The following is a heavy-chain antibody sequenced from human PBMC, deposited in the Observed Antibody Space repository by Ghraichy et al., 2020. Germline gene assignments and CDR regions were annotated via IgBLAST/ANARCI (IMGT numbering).Heavy chain of an antibody. CDR1: GGSFSGYY. V-gene: IGHV4-34*01. J-gene: IGHJ6*03. Sequence: SETLSLTCAVYGGSFSGYYWSWIRQPPGKGLEWIGEINHSGSTNYNPSLKSRVTISVDTSKNQFSLKLSSVTAADTAVYYCARATVDTAMVLLYYYYYMDVWGKGTTVTVSS. D-gene: IGHD5-18*01. CDR2: INHSGST. CDR3: ARATVDTAMVLLYYYYYMDV.